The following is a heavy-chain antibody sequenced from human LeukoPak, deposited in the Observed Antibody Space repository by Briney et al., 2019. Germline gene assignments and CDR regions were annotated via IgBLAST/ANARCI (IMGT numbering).Heavy chain of an antibody. J-gene: IGHJ3*02. D-gene: IGHD3-10*01. Sequence: SETLSLTCTVSGGSISSYYWSWIRQPPGRGLEWIGYIYYSGSTNYNPPLKSRVTISVDTSKNQFSLKLSSVTAADTAVYYCARHFGVGELLNDAFDIWGQGTMVTVSS. V-gene: IGHV4-59*08. CDR2: IYYSGST. CDR1: GGSISSYY. CDR3: ARHFGVGELLNDAFDI.